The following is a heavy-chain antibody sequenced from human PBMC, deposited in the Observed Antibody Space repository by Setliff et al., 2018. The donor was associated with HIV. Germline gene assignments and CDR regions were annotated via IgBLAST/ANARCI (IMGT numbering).Heavy chain of an antibody. V-gene: IGHV1-46*01. Sequence: ASVKVSCKASGYTFTSYYMHWVRQAPGQGLEWMGMINPSGGSTTYAQKFQGRVTMTRDTSTSTVYMELTSLRSEDTAVYYCAREGPLYDFWSGYIDYWGQGIPVTVSS. CDR1: GYTFTSYY. CDR2: INPSGGST. CDR3: AREGPLYDFWSGYIDY. J-gene: IGHJ4*02. D-gene: IGHD3-3*01.